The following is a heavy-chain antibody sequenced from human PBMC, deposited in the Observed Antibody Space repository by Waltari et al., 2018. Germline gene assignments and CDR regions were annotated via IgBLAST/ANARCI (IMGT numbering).Heavy chain of an antibody. V-gene: IGHV3-48*03. CDR3: VRVASRRAGGDY. CDR2: SSSTGSII. CDR1: GFTFSTCE. Sequence: EVQLVESGGNLVQPGGSLRLACAPSGFTFSTCEMNWVRQAPGKGLEWVAYSSSTGSIIYYADSVKGRFTNSRDNAKNSLFLQMNSLRADDTAVYYCVRVASRRAGGDYWGQGTLVTVSS. J-gene: IGHJ4*02.